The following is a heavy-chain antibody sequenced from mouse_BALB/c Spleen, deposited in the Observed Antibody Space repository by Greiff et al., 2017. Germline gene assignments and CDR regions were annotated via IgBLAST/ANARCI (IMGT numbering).Heavy chain of an antibody. CDR3: ARDRGGSSWFAY. D-gene: IGHD3-3*01. CDR2: ISSGGSYT. V-gene: IGHV5-9-4*01. CDR1: GFTFSSYA. J-gene: IGHJ3*01. Sequence: EVHLVESGGGLVKPGGSLKLSCAASGFTFSSYAMSWVRQSPEKRLEWVAEISSGGSYTYYPDTVTGRFTISRDNAKNTLYLEMSSLRSEDTAMYYCARDRGGSSWFAYWGQGTLVTVSA.